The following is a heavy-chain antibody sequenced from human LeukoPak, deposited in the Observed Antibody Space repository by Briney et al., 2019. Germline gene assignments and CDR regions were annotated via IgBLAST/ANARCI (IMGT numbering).Heavy chain of an antibody. CDR1: GYTFTGYY. CDR3: ATQRGSYLWGTDFGY. D-gene: IGHD3-16*01. CDR2: INPNSGDT. J-gene: IGHJ4*02. V-gene: IGHV1-2*02. Sequence: GASVKVSCKASGYTFTGYYMHWVRQAPGQGLEWMGWINPNSGDTKYAQKFQGRVTMTRDTSISTAYMELSRLRSDDTALYYCATQRGSYLWGTDFGYWGQGTLVTVSS.